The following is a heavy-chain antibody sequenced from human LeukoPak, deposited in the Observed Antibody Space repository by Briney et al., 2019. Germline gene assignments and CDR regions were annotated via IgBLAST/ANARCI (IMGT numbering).Heavy chain of an antibody. J-gene: IGHJ5*02. D-gene: IGHD3-3*01. Sequence: ASVKVSCKASGYTFTGYYMHWVRQAPGQGLEWMGWINPNSGGTNYAQKFQGRVTMTRDTSTSTAYMELSRLRSDDTAVYYCARDRSYDFWSGYLDPWGQGTLVTVSS. V-gene: IGHV1-2*02. CDR1: GYTFTGYY. CDR3: ARDRSYDFWSGYLDP. CDR2: INPNSGGT.